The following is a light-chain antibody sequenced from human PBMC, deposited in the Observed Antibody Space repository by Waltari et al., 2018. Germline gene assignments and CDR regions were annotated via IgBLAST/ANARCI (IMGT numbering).Light chain of an antibody. CDR3: QSYDTSLSVV. V-gene: IGLV1-40*01. Sequence: QSVLTQPPSVSGAPGQRVTISCTGSGPNIRDSYDVHWYPQPPRAAPKLLIYGSSTRPLGVPDRFFGSTSGTSASLAITGLQAEDEADYYCQSYDTSLSVVFGGGTKLTVL. CDR2: GSS. CDR1: GPNIRDSYD. J-gene: IGLJ3*02.